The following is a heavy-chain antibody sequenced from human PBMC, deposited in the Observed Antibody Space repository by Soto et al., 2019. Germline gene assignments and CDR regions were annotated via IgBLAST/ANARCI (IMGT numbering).Heavy chain of an antibody. V-gene: IGHV5-10-1*01. D-gene: IGHD1-7*01. Sequence: GESPKISCEASGYSFTTYWISWVRQMPGKGLEWMGAIDPRDSYTKYSPSFQGHVTISVDKSISTAYLQWNSLKASDTAIYYCAREKSDLELFNWLDPWGQGTLVTVSS. CDR1: GYSFTTYW. CDR3: AREKSDLELFNWLDP. J-gene: IGHJ5*02. CDR2: IDPRDSYT.